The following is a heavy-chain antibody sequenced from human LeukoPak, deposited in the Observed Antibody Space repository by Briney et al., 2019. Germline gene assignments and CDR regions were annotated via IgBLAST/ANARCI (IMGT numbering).Heavy chain of an antibody. CDR2: ISGSGGRT. Sequence: GGSLRLSCAASGFTFSRYAMSWVRQAPGKGLEWVSAISGSGGRTYYADSVKGRFTISRDNSKNTLYLQMNSLRADDTAVYYCARDEVPVVFDLWGRGTLVTVSS. D-gene: IGHD2-15*01. CDR3: ARDEVPVVFDL. V-gene: IGHV3-23*01. CDR1: GFTFSRYA. J-gene: IGHJ2*01.